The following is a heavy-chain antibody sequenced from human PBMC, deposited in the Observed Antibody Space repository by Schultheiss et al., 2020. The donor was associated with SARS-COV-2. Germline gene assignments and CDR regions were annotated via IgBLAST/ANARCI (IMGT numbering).Heavy chain of an antibody. V-gene: IGHV4-59*01. CDR2: IYYSGST. D-gene: IGHD2-2*01. J-gene: IGHJ6*04. CDR3: ARGGKYQRMDV. Sequence: SETLSLTCTVSGGSISNYYWSWIRQPPGKGLEWIGYIYYSGSTNYNLSLKSRVTISEDTSKNQFSLKLTSVIAADTAVYYCARGGKYQRMDVWGKGTTVTVSS. CDR1: GGSISNYY.